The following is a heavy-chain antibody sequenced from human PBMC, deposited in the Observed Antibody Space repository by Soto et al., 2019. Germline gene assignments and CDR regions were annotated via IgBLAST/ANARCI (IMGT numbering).Heavy chain of an antibody. J-gene: IGHJ4*02. CDR3: AKPSGDCYYFFY. Sequence: QVQLVESGGGVVQPGRSLRLSCAASGFTFSSYGMHWVRQAPGKGLEWVAVISYDGSNKYYADSVKGRFTISRDNSKNILYLQMNSLRAEDTAVYYGAKPSGDCYYFFYWGQGTLVTVSS. CDR2: ISYDGSNK. D-gene: IGHD3-22*01. CDR1: GFTFSSYG. V-gene: IGHV3-30*18.